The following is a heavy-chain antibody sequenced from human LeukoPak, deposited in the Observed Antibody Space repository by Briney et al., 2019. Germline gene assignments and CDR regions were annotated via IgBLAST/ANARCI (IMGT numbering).Heavy chain of an antibody. V-gene: IGHV1-69*05. CDR2: IIPIFGTA. D-gene: IGHD2-8*01. J-gene: IGHJ5*02. CDR1: GGTFSSYA. CDR3: ARDPSVYATSNWFDP. Sequence: GASVKVSCKASGGTFSSYAISWVRQAPGQGLEWMGGIIPIFGTANYAQKFQGRVTITTDESTGTAYMELSSLRSEDTAVYYCARDPSVYATSNWFDPWGQGTLVTVSS.